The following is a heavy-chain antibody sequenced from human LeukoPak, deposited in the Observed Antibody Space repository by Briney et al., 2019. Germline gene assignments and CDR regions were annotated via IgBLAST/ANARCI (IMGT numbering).Heavy chain of an antibody. Sequence: GGSLRLSCAASGFTFSSHAMSWVRQAPGKGLEWVANIKRDGSEKHYVDSVKGRFTISRDNAKNSLYLQMNSLRAEDTAVYYCAREAGSYAPFDPWGQGTLVTVSS. CDR3: AREAGSYAPFDP. V-gene: IGHV3-7*01. D-gene: IGHD3-10*01. J-gene: IGHJ5*02. CDR1: GFTFSSHA. CDR2: IKRDGSEK.